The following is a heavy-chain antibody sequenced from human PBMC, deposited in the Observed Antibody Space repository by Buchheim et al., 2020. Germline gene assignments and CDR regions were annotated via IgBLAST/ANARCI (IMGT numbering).Heavy chain of an antibody. CDR3: ARGGLGGSGYYGFDY. CDR1: GGSISSGGYY. CDR2: IYYSGST. V-gene: IGHV4-31*03. J-gene: IGHJ4*02. D-gene: IGHD3-3*01. Sequence: QVQLQESGPGLVKPSQTLSLTCTVSGGSISSGGYYWSWIRQHPGKGLEWIGYIYYSGSTYYNPSLKSRVTISVDTSKNQFSLNLCAVTAANTAVFYCARGGLGGSGYYGFDYWGQGTL.